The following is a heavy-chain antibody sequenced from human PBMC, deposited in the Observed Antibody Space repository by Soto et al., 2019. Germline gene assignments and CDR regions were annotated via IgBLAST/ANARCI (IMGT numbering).Heavy chain of an antibody. D-gene: IGHD2-15*01. CDR1: GFTFRNYA. Sequence: QVQLVESGGGVVQPGGSLRLSCAASGFTFRNYAMHWVRQAPGKGLECLAVIAYDGSNAFSRDSVKGRFTIARDNSKNTLYLHMNRLRSEDTGVYYCARGDREDILVVVGARPGEYGIDIWGQGTTVTVSS. CDR2: IAYDGSNA. J-gene: IGHJ6*02. V-gene: IGHV3-30-3*01. CDR3: ARGDREDILVVVGARPGEYGIDI.